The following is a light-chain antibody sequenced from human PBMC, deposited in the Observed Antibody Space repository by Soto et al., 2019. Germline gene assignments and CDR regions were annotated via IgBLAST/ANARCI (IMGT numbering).Light chain of an antibody. CDR1: SSDVGGYDY. CDR2: EVS. J-gene: IGLJ1*01. CDR3: SSYTISSTYV. Sequence: QSVLAQPASVSGSPGQSITISCTGTSSDVGGYDYASWYQQYPGKAPKLMIYEVSNRPSGVSNRFSGSKSGNTASLTISGLQADDEADYFFSSYTISSTYVFGTGTKVTVL. V-gene: IGLV2-14*01.